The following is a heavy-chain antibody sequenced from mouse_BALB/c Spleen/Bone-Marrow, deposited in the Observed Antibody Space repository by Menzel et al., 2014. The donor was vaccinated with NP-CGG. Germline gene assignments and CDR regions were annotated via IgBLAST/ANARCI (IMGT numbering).Heavy chain of an antibody. CDR2: INSNGGST. J-gene: IGHJ2*01. D-gene: IGHD1-1*01. CDR3: ARERYYGNGRIFEY. Sequence: EVQLQQSGGGLVQPGGSLKLSCAASGFTFSSYGMSWVRQTPDKRLELVATINSNGGSTYYPDSVKGRFTTSRDNAKNTLYLQRSSLKSEDTAMYYCARERYYGNGRIFEYWGQGTTLTVSS. V-gene: IGHV5-6-3*01. CDR1: GFTFSSYG.